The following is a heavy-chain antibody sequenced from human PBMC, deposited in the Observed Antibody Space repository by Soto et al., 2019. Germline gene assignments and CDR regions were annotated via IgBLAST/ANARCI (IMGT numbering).Heavy chain of an antibody. CDR3: ARDLDRPIAAVDY. Sequence: GGSLRLSCAASGFTLSSYSMNWVRQAPGKGLEWVSSISSSSSYIYYADSVKGRFTISRDNAKNSLYLQMNSLRAEDTAVYYCARDLDRPIAAVDYWGQGTLVTVSS. D-gene: IGHD6-13*01. J-gene: IGHJ4*02. CDR1: GFTLSSYS. V-gene: IGHV3-21*01. CDR2: ISSSSSYI.